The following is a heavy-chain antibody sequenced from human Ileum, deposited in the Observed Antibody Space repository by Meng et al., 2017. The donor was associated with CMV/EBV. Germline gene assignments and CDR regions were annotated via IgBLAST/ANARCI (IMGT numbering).Heavy chain of an antibody. CDR1: GYTFTGYY. CDR2: IDPNSGGT. V-gene: IGHV1-2*02. CDR3: ARGANYASYRVDY. D-gene: IGHD1-7*01. Sequence: QVQLVQFGAEVKKPGASVKVPFKASGYTFTGYYIQWVRLAPGQGLEWLGWIDPNSGGTNYAEKFQGRVTMTTDTSIRTAYMEVTSADTAVYYCARGANYASYRVDYWGQGTLVTVSS. J-gene: IGHJ4*02.